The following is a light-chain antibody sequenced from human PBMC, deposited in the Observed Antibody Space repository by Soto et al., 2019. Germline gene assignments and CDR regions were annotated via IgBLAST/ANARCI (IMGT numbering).Light chain of an antibody. CDR3: QQYSSSLT. CDR1: QTVLYNSNNKNY. CDR2: WAS. Sequence: DIVMTQSPDSLAVSLGERATINCKSSQTVLYNSNNKNYLAWYQQKPGQPPKLLIYWASTRESGVPDRFSGSGSGTDFTLTISSLQAEDAAVYYCQQYSSSLTFGGGTKVEIK. J-gene: IGKJ4*01. V-gene: IGKV4-1*01.